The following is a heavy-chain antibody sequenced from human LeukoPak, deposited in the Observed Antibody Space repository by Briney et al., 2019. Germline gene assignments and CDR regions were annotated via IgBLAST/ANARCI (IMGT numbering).Heavy chain of an antibody. D-gene: IGHD4-23*01. V-gene: IGHV4-59*01. CDR2: IYYSGTT. CDR3: AREVADYGGYYYYHYMDV. CDR1: GGSISSYY. Sequence: SETLSLTCTVSGGSISSYYWNWIRQPPGKGLEWIGYIYYSGTTNYNPSLKSRVSMSVDTSKNQFSLKLSSVTAADTAVYYCAREVADYGGYYYYHYMDVWGKGTTVTISS. J-gene: IGHJ6*03.